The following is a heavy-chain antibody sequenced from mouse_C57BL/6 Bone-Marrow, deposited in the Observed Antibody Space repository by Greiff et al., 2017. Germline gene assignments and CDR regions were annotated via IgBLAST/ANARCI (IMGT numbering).Heavy chain of an antibody. CDR3: ARRGYYGSSDY. J-gene: IGHJ2*01. V-gene: IGHV5-4*03. D-gene: IGHD1-1*01. Sequence: EVKVVESGGGLVKPGGSLKLSCAASGFTFSSYAMSWVRQTPEKRLEWVATISDGGSYTYYPDNVKGRFTISRDNAKNNLYLQMSHLKSEDTAMSYCARRGYYGSSDYWGQGTTLTVSS. CDR2: ISDGGSYT. CDR1: GFTFSSYA.